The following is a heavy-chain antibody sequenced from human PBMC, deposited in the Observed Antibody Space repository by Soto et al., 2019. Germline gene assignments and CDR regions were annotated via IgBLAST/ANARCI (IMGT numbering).Heavy chain of an antibody. J-gene: IGHJ4*02. CDR1: GDSISSSSYY. CDR3: ARHPYYSDSNDYYFDY. D-gene: IGHD3-22*01. Sequence: SETLSLTCTVFGDSISSSSYYWGWIRQPPGKGLEWIGSIYYSGSTYYNPSLNSRVTISVDTSKNQFSLKLSSVTATDTAVYYCARHPYYSDSNDYYFDYWGQGTLVTVSS. CDR2: IYYSGST. V-gene: IGHV4-39*01.